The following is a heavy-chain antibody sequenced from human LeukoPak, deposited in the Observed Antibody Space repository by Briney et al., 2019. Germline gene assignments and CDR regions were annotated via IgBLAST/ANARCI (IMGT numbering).Heavy chain of an antibody. CDR3: ARTWSIAAAVL. CDR1: GFTFSSYG. CDR2: IWYDGSNK. D-gene: IGHD6-13*01. V-gene: IGHV3-33*01. Sequence: PGGSLRLSCAASGFTFSSYGMHWVRQAPDKGLEWVAIIWYDGSNKYYGDSVKGRFTISRDSSKNTLYLQMNSLRAEDTAVYYCARTWSIAAAVLWGQGTLVTVSS. J-gene: IGHJ4*02.